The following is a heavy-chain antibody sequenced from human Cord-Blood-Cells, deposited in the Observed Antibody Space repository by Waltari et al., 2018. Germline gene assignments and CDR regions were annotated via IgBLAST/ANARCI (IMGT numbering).Heavy chain of an antibody. CDR2: INPNSGGT. V-gene: IGHV1-2*02. CDR3: ARDSDFWSGYYYYYMDV. Sequence: QVQLVQSGAEVKKPGASVKVSCKASGYTFTGYYMHWVRQAPGQGLEWMGWINPNSGGTNYAQKFQGRVTMTRDTSISTAYMELSRLRSDDTAVYYCARDSDFWSGYYYYYMDVWGKGTTVTVSS. J-gene: IGHJ6*03. CDR1: GYTFTGYY. D-gene: IGHD3-3*01.